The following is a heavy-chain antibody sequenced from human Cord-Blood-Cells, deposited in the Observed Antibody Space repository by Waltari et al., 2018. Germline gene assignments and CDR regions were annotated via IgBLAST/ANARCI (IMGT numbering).Heavy chain of an antibody. CDR1: GGSSSGYY. CDR2: INHSGST. J-gene: IGHJ4*02. Sequence: QVQLQQWGAGLLKPSETLSLTCAVYGGSSSGYYWSWIRQPPGKGLEWIGEINHSGSTNYNPSLKSRVTISVDTSKNQFSLKLSSVTAADTAVYYCARTLHCSGGSCYSMDYWGQGTLVTVSS. V-gene: IGHV4-34*01. CDR3: ARTLHCSGGSCYSMDY. D-gene: IGHD2-15*01.